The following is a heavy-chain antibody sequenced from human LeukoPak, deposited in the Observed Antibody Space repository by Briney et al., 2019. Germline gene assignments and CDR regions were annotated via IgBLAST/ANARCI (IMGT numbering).Heavy chain of an antibody. CDR2: IKQDGSEK. CDR3: ARDGDYYDSSGYYSRGDAFDI. D-gene: IGHD3-22*01. V-gene: IGHV3-7*01. Sequence: GGSLRLSCAAPGFTFSSYWMSWVRQAPGKGLEWVANIKQDGSEKYYVDTVKGRFTISRDNAQNSLYLQMNSLRAEDTAVYYCARDGDYYDSSGYYSRGDAFDIWGQGTMVTVSS. J-gene: IGHJ3*02. CDR1: GFTFSSYW.